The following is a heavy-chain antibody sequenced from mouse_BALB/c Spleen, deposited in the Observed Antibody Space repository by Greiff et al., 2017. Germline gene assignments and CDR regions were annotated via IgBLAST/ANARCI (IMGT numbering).Heavy chain of an antibody. Sequence: VQLQQSGAELVRPGVSVKISCKGSGYTFTDYAMHWVKQSHAKSLEWIGVISTYYGDASYNQKFKGKATMTVDKSSSTAYMELARLTSEDSAIYYCARSHYYGSGFAYWGQGTLVTVSA. J-gene: IGHJ3*01. D-gene: IGHD1-1*01. CDR3: ARSHYYGSGFAY. CDR1: GYTFTDYA. V-gene: IGHV1S137*01. CDR2: ISTYYGDA.